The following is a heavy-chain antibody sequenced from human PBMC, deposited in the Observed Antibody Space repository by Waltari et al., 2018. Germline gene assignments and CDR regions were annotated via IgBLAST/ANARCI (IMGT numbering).Heavy chain of an antibody. J-gene: IGHJ5*02. Sequence: QVQLQESGPGLVKPSETLSLTCTVSGGSISSYSWSWIRQPPGQGLEWIGYIYYSGSTNYNPSLKSRVTISVDTSKNQFSLKLSSVTAADTAVYYCARDSVSGYDFWSGYRGGWFDPWGQGTLVTVSS. CDR2: IYYSGST. D-gene: IGHD3-3*01. CDR3: ARDSVSGYDFWSGYRGGWFDP. V-gene: IGHV4-59*01. CDR1: GGSISSYS.